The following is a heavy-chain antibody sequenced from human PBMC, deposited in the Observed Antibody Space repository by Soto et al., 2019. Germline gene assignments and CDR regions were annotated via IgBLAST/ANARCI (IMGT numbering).Heavy chain of an antibody. CDR3: VRQGIGNLHGLVDV. Sequence: QVQLQQSGPGLVKPSETLSLTCSVSSGPTSSHNWGWIRQTPGRGLEWIGYVYSTGGTSYNPSLNSRVTISADTSTNHISLTLTSVTAADTAVYYCVRQGIGNLHGLVDVWGQGPTVSVSS. V-gene: IGHV4-59*08. D-gene: IGHD1-1*01. CDR2: VYSTGGT. J-gene: IGHJ6*02. CDR1: SGPTSSHN.